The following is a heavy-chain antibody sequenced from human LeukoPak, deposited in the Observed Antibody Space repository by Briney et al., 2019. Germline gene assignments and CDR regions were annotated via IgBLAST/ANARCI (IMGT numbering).Heavy chain of an antibody. CDR2: ISPSGST. D-gene: IGHD4-23*01. CDR1: GGSISSYY. V-gene: IGHV4-4*09. J-gene: IGHJ2*01. CDR3: ATDYAGNSDWYFDL. Sequence: SETLSLTRTVSGGSISSYYWSWIRQPPGKGLEWIGNISPSGSTNYSPSLKSRVTTSVDTSKKQISLKLSSVTAADTAVYYCATDYAGNSDWYFDLWGRGALVTVSS.